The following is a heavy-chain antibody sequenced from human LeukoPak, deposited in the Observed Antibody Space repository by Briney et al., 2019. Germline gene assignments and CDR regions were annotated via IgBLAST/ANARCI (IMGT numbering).Heavy chain of an antibody. D-gene: IGHD2-15*01. Sequence: ASVKVSCKASGYTFTSYYMHWVRQAPGQGLEWMGIINPRGGSTSYAQKFQGRVTMTRDTSTSTVYMELSSLRSEDTAVYYCARVGYCSGDSCYNDYWGQGTLVTVSS. V-gene: IGHV1-46*01. CDR3: ARVGYCSGDSCYNDY. CDR2: INPRGGST. CDR1: GYTFTSYY. J-gene: IGHJ4*02.